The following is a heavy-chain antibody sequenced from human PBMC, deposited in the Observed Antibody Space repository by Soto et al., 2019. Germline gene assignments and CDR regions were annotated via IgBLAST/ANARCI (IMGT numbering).Heavy chain of an antibody. CDR1: GFTFSSYA. J-gene: IGHJ3*02. D-gene: IGHD3-22*01. Sequence: GGSLRLSCAASGFTFSSYAMHWVRQAPGKGLEWVAVISYDGSNKYYADSVKGRFTISRGNSKNTLYLQMNSLRAEDTAVYYCARGHYYDSSGYSPDAFDIWGQGTMVTVSS. CDR2: ISYDGSNK. V-gene: IGHV3-30-3*01. CDR3: ARGHYYDSSGYSPDAFDI.